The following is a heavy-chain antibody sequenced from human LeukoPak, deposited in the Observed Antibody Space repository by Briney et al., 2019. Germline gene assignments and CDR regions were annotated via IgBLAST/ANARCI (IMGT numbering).Heavy chain of an antibody. CDR2: ISGSGGST. J-gene: IGHJ4*02. CDR1: GFTFSSYA. D-gene: IGHD6-19*01. V-gene: IGHV3-23*01. Sequence: GGSLRLSCAASGFTFSSYAMSWVRQAPGKGLGWVSAISGSGGSTYYADSVKGRFTIPRDNSKNTLYLQMNSLRAEDTAVYYCAKTGAVAGTGYFDYWGQGTLVTVSS. CDR3: AKTGAVAGTGYFDY.